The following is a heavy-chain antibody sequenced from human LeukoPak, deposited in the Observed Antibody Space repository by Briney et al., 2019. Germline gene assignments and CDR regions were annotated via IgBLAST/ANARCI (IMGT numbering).Heavy chain of an antibody. CDR3: ARDPEPNMVYEDYMDV. D-gene: IGHD2-8*01. CDR2: ISSSGSTI. Sequence: GSLRLSCAASGFTFSDYYMSWIRQAPGKGLEWVSYISSSGSTIYYADSVKGRFTISRDNAKNSLYLQMNSLRAEDTAVYYCARDPEPNMVYEDYMDVWGKGTTVTVSS. CDR1: GFTFSDYY. J-gene: IGHJ6*03. V-gene: IGHV3-11*04.